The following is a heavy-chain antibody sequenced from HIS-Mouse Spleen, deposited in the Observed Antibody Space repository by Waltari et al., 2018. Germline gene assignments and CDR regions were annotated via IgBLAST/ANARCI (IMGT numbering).Heavy chain of an antibody. J-gene: IGHJ2*01. CDR3: AREIPYSSSWYDWYFDL. CDR1: GGSISSSSYY. V-gene: IGHV4-39*07. Sequence: QLQLQESGPGLVKPSETLSLTCTVSGGSISSSSYYWGWFRQPPGEGLELIGSISYRGRTYHSPSLQRRVTKSVNTSQNQFSLKLGSVTAADTAVYYCAREIPYSSSWYDWYFDLWGRGTLVTVSS. CDR2: ISYRGRT. D-gene: IGHD6-13*01.